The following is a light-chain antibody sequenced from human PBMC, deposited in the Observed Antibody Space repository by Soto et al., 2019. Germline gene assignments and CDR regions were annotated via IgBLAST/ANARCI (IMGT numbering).Light chain of an antibody. CDR2: KAS. V-gene: IGKV1-5*03. CDR1: QSISVW. J-gene: IGKJ1*01. Sequence: DIQMTQSPSTLSASLGDRVTITCRASQSISVWLAWYQQKAGKAPNLLIYKASRLESGVPSRFSGSGSGTEFTLTISSLQADDFATYYCQQYHIYSWTFGQGTKVDIK. CDR3: QQYHIYSWT.